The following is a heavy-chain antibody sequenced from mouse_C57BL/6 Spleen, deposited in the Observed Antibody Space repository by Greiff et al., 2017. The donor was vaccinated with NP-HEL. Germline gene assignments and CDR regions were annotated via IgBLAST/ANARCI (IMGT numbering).Heavy chain of an antibody. CDR3: AREDYSNYGFSWFAY. J-gene: IGHJ3*01. CDR1: GYSITSGYY. D-gene: IGHD2-5*01. Sequence: EVKLVESGPGLVKPSQSLSLTCSVTGYSITSGYYWNWIRQFPGNKLEWMGYISYDGSNNYNPSLKNRISITRDTSKNQFFLKLNSVTTEDTATYYCAREDYSNYGFSWFAYWGQGTLVTVSA. V-gene: IGHV3-6*01. CDR2: ISYDGSN.